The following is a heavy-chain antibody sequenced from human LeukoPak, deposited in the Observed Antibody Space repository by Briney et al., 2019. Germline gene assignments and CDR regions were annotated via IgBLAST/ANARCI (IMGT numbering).Heavy chain of an antibody. V-gene: IGHV4-38-2*01. D-gene: IGHD4-17*01. J-gene: IGHJ4*02. CDR1: GYSISSGYY. Sequence: SETLSLTCAVSGYSISSGYYWGWIRQPPGKGLEWIGSIYHSGSTYYNPSLKSRVTISVDTSKNQFSLKLSSVTAADTAVYYCARHYLYGAFDYCGQGTLVTVSS. CDR3: ARHYLYGAFDY. CDR2: IYHSGST.